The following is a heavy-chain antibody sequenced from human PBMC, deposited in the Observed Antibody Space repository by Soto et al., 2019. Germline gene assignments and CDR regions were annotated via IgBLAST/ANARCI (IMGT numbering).Heavy chain of an antibody. D-gene: IGHD1-26*01. J-gene: IGHJ5*02. CDR3: AREEILVAYNWFAP. Sequence: SQTLSLTCVISGDSVPSNSATWNWIRQSPSRGLEWLGRTYYRSKWYNDYAVSVKSRITINPDTSKNQFSLHLNSVTPEDTAVYYCAREEILVAYNWFAPWGQGTLLTVSS. CDR1: GDSVPSNSAT. CDR2: TYYRSKWYN. V-gene: IGHV6-1*01.